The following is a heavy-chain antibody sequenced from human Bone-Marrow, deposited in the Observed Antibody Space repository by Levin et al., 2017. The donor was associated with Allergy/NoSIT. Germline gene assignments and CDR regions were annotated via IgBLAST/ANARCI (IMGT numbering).Heavy chain of an antibody. CDR2: IYHGGST. CDR3: ARKDTAMALGSY. J-gene: IGHJ4*02. CDR1: GGSFSGYS. D-gene: IGHD5-18*01. V-gene: IGHV4-34*01. Sequence: PSETLSLTCAVYGGSFSGYSWNWIRQPPGKGLEWIGNIYHGGSTNYSPSLKSRVTISVDTSKNQFSLKLNSVTAADTAVYYCARKDTAMALGSYWGQGTLVTVSS.